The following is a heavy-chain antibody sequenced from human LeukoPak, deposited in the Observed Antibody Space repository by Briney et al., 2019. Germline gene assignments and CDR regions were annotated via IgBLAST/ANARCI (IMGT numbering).Heavy chain of an antibody. CDR2: INWNGGNT. V-gene: IGHV3-20*01. J-gene: IGHJ4*02. CDR3: ARVHRYASSWDSLDY. D-gene: IGHD6-13*01. Sequence: GGSLRLSCAASGFTFDDYGMNWVRQAPGKGLEWVSGINWNGGNTGYADSVKGRFTISRDNAKNSLYLQMNSLRAEDTAFNHCARVHRYASSWDSLDYWGQGTLVTVSS. CDR1: GFTFDDYG.